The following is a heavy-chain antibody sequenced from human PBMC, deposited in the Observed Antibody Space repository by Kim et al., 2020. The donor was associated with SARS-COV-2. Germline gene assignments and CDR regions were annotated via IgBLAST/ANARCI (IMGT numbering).Heavy chain of an antibody. V-gene: IGHV3-7*03. CDR1: GFTCSSYW. Sequence: GGSLRLSCAASGFTCSSYWISLVRQAPGKGLEWVANIKQAGSEKYYVDSVKGRFTISRDNAKNSLYLQMNSLRAEATSVYYCARKNYFDYWGQGTLVTVSS. J-gene: IGHJ4*02. CDR2: IKQAGSEK. CDR3: ARKNYFDY.